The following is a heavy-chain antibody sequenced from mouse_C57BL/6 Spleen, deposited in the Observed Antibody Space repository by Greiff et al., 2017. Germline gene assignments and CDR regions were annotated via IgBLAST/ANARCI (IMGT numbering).Heavy chain of an antibody. D-gene: IGHD1-1*01. CDR2: IYPGDGDT. V-gene: IGHV1-80*01. J-gene: IGHJ1*03. CDR1: GYAFSSYW. Sequence: QVQLQQSGAELVKPGASVKISCKASGYAFSSYWMNWVKQRPGKGLEWIGQIYPGDGDTNYNGKFKGKATLTADKSSSTAYMQLSSLTSEDSAVYFGATATVVRRYFDVWGTGTTVTVSS. CDR3: ATATVVRRYFDV.